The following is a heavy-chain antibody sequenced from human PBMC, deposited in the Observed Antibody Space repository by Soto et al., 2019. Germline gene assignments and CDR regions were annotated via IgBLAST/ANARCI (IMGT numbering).Heavy chain of an antibody. J-gene: IGHJ4*02. V-gene: IGHV2-5*02. CDR2: IYWDDDK. Sequence: QITLKESGPTLVKPTQTLTLTCIFSGFSLSTSGVGVGWIRQPPGKALEWLALIYWDDDKPYSPSLKSRFTSTTATSKNQMALTMTNVAPMDTTTCYCEHSGLRGLQLRYFDFWGPGALVTVSS. D-gene: IGHD5-12*01. CDR3: EHSGLRGLQLRYFDF. CDR1: GFSLSTSGVG.